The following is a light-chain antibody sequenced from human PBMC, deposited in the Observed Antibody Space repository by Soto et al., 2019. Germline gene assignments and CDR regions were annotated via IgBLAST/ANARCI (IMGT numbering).Light chain of an antibody. CDR2: GAS. Sequence: ENVLTQSPDTMSLSPGEGATLSCRPTQTVSSNYLAWYQHGPGQAPKLIIHGASYTAPGIPDRFSGSGSGADFTLTISRLEPEDFAVYYCQHYGNSLWTFGQGTKVEIK. CDR3: QHYGNSLWT. J-gene: IGKJ1*01. CDR1: QTVSSNY. V-gene: IGKV3-20*01.